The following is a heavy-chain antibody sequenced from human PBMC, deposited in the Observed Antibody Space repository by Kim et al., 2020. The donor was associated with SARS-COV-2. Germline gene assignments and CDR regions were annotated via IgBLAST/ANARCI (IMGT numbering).Heavy chain of an antibody. CDR3: ARSTSGSGSYAGDNWFDP. CDR2: INHSGST. D-gene: IGHD3-10*01. V-gene: IGHV4-34*01. J-gene: IGHJ5*02. Sequence: SETLSLTCAVYGGSFSGYYWSWIRQPPGKGLEWIGEINHSGSTNYNPSLKSRVTISVDTSKNQFSLKLSSVTAADTAVYYCARSTSGSGSYAGDNWFDPWGQGTLVTVSS. CDR1: GGSFSGYY.